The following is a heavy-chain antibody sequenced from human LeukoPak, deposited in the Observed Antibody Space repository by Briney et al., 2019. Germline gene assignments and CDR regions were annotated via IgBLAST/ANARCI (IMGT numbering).Heavy chain of an antibody. J-gene: IGHJ4*02. CDR3: ARTGTYYDILTGYYPTSFDY. CDR2: IKQDGSEK. V-gene: IGHV3-7*03. CDR1: GFTFSSYW. Sequence: GGSLRLSCAASGFTFSSYWMSWVRQAPGKGLEWVANIKQDGSEKYYVDSVKGRFTISRDNAKNSLYLQMNSLRAEDTAVYYCARTGTYYDILTGYYPTSFDYWGQGTPVTVSS. D-gene: IGHD3-9*01.